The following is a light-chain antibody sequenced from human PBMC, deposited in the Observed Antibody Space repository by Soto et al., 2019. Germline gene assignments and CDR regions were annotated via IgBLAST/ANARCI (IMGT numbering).Light chain of an antibody. J-gene: IGKJ3*01. V-gene: IGKV1-39*01. CDR2: GAS. CDR3: QQTYWSPFT. Sequence: DIQMTQSPSSLSASVGDNVTMSCRASQNILTYLNWYQQNPGRAPKLLIFGASILQDGVPSRFSGIGSGTEFTLSITILRPEDSATYFCQQTYWSPFTFGPGTKVDV. CDR1: QNILTY.